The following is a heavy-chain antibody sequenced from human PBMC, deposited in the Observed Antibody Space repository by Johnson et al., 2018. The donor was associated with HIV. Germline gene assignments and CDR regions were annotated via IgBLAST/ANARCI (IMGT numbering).Heavy chain of an antibody. D-gene: IGHD6-6*01. Sequence: VQLVESGGGSVQPGGFLRLSCAASGFSFSNYWMSWVRQAPGKGLEWVANIKQDGSEKYYVDSVKGRFTISRDNAKNSLYLQMNSLRAEDTAVYYCARDLGDSSSSWRELSAFDIWGQGTMVTVSS. J-gene: IGHJ3*02. CDR2: IKQDGSEK. V-gene: IGHV3-7*01. CDR1: GFSFSNYW. CDR3: ARDLGDSSSSWRELSAFDI.